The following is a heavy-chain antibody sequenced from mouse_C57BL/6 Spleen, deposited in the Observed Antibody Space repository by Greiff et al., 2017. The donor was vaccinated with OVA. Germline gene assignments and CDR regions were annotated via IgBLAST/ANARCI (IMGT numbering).Heavy chain of an antibody. Sequence: VQRVESGAELARPGASVKLSCKASGYTFTSYGISWVKQRTGQGLEWIGEIYPRSGNTYYNEKFKGKATLTADKSSSTAYMELRSLTSEDSAVYFCARSFLTTMWDYWGQGTTLTVSS. CDR3: ARSFLTTMWDY. J-gene: IGHJ2*01. CDR2: IYPRSGNT. D-gene: IGHD1-2*01. V-gene: IGHV1-81*01. CDR1: GYTFTSYG.